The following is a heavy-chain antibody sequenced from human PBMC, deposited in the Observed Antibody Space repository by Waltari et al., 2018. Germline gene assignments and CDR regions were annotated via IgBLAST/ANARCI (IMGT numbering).Heavy chain of an antibody. Sequence: QVQLVEAGGGVVQPGGSLRLSCSASGFTFISYGMNWVRQAPGKGLEWVSFIRHDGRNEDYADSVKGRFTISRDNSKNTLYLQMKSLRPEDTAVYYCAKSYGSGSFPFDDWGQGSLVTVSS. V-gene: IGHV3-30*02. CDR2: IRHDGRNE. D-gene: IGHD3-10*01. J-gene: IGHJ4*02. CDR3: AKSYGSGSFPFDD. CDR1: GFTFISYG.